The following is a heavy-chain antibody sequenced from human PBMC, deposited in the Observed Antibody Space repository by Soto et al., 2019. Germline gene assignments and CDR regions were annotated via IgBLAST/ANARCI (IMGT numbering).Heavy chain of an antibody. CDR1: GFTFSSYA. J-gene: IGHJ6*02. D-gene: IGHD2-15*01. Sequence: PGGSLRLSCAASGFTFSSYAMHWVRQAPGKGLEWLSYISGASGTIYYADSMQGRFTISRDNAKNSLYLQMNSLRAEDTAMYYCASDRGYGHGMAVWGQGTTVTVSS. CDR3: ASDRGYGHGMAV. V-gene: IGHV3-48*01. CDR2: ISGASGTI.